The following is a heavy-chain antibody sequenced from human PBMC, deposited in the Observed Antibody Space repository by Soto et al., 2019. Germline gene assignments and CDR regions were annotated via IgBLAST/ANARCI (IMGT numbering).Heavy chain of an antibody. D-gene: IGHD3-10*01. J-gene: IGHJ6*02. V-gene: IGHV3-66*01. CDR3: AKDLHWFAMDV. CDR2: IYSGGST. CDR1: GFTVSSNY. Sequence: GSLRLSCAAPGFTVSSNYMSWVRQAPGKGLEWVSFIYSGGSTYYADSVKGRFTISRDKSKNTLYLQMNSLRADDTAMYYCAKDLHWFAMDVWGQGTTVTVSS.